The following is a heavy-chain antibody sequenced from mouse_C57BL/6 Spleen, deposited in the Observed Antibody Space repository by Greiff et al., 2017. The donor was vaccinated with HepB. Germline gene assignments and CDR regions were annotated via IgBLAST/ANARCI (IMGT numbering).Heavy chain of an antibody. V-gene: IGHV10-3*01. CDR2: IRSNSSNYAT. CDR3: VTGPFDY. J-gene: IGHJ2*01. Sequence: GGGLVQPKGSLKLSCVASGFTFNTYAMHWVRQAPGKGLEWVARIRSNSSNYATYYADSVKDRFTISRDDSQSMLYLKMNNLKTDDTAKYYSVTGPFDYWGQGTTLTVSS. CDR1: GFTFNTYA. D-gene: IGHD4-1*01.